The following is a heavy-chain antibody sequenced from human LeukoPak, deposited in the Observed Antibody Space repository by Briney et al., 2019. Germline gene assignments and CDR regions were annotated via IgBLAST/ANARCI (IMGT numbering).Heavy chain of an antibody. V-gene: IGHV5-51*01. D-gene: IGHD4-17*01. CDR2: IYPGDSDT. Sequence: GESLKISCKGSGYSFTSYWIGWVRQMPGKGLEWMGIIYPGDSDTRYSPSFQGQVTMSADRSISTAYLQWSSLKASDTAMYYCARLSVTTAIREYYFDYWGQGTPVTVSS. CDR1: GYSFTSYW. J-gene: IGHJ4*02. CDR3: ARLSVTTAIREYYFDY.